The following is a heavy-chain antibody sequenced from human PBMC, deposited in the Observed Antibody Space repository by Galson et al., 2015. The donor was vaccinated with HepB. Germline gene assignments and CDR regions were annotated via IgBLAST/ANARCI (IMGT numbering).Heavy chain of an antibody. CDR1: GDSVSSDTAA. Sequence: CAISGDSVSSDTAAWNWIRQSPSRGLEWLGRTFYRFKWYNEYAVSVKSRITISPDTPKNQLSLQLNSVTPEDTAVYYCARVSKGFGYCTTTTCNAFNSWGQGTLVTVSS. CDR2: TFYRFKWYN. V-gene: IGHV6-1*01. CDR3: ARVSKGFGYCTTTTCNAFNS. J-gene: IGHJ4*02. D-gene: IGHD2-8*01.